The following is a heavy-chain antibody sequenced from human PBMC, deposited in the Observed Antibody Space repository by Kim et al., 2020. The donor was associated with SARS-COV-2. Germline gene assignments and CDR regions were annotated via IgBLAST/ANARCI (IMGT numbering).Heavy chain of an antibody. J-gene: IGHJ3*02. CDR3: AVSQGGILTGYYNSAAFDI. CDR1: GFTVSSNY. D-gene: IGHD3-9*01. V-gene: IGHV3-53*04. CDR2: IYSGGST. Sequence: GGSLRLSCAASGFTVSSNYMSWVRQAPGKGLEWVSVIYSGGSTYYADSVKGRFTISRHNSKNTLYLQMNSLRAEDTAVYYCAVSQGGILTGYYNSAAFDIWGQGTMVTVSS.